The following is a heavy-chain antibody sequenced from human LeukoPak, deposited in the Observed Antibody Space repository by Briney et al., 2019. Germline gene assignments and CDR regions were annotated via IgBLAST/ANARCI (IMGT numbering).Heavy chain of an antibody. CDR2: MFYTGSG. D-gene: IGHD3-22*01. CDR3: ARVWYDRSGYYPDY. V-gene: IGHV4-59*01. Sequence: SETLSLTCTVSGGSMSNYYWNWIRQPPGKGLEWIGYMFYTGSGKYNPSLKSRVTISVDTSKRQISLKLTSVTTADMAVYYCARVWYDRSGYYPDYWGQGTLVTVSS. CDR1: GGSMSNYY. J-gene: IGHJ4*02.